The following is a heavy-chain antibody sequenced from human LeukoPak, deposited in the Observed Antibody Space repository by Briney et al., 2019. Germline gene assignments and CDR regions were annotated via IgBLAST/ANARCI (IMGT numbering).Heavy chain of an antibody. V-gene: IGHV1-24*01. D-gene: IGHD4-23*01. J-gene: IGHJ5*02. CDR3: ARDNSVEDTAWWFDP. CDR1: GYTLTELS. CDR2: FDPEDGET. Sequence: ASVKVSCKVSGYTLTELSMHWVRQAPGKGLEWMGGFDPEDGETMYAQKFQGRVTMTEDTSTDTAYMELSSLRSEDTAVYYCARDNSVEDTAWWFDPWGQGTLVTVSS.